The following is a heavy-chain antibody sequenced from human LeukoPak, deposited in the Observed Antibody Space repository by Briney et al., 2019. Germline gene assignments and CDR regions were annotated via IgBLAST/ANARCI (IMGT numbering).Heavy chain of an antibody. Sequence: GGSLRLSCAASGFTFSSYDMGWVRQAPGKGLEWVSGISGADDRTYYADSVKGRFTISRDNSKNTLYLQMNSLRAEDTAVYFCAKDSTRTGTNYFDYWGQGTLVTVSS. CDR1: GFTFSSYD. D-gene: IGHD1-1*01. V-gene: IGHV3-23*01. CDR3: AKDSTRTGTNYFDY. CDR2: ISGADDRT. J-gene: IGHJ4*02.